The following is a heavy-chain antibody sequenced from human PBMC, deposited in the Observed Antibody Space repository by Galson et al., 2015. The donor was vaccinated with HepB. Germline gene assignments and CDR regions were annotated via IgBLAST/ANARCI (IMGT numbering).Heavy chain of an antibody. CDR3: VRDYDNSGPGFN. J-gene: IGHJ4*02. CDR2: ISASGGST. Sequence: SLRLSCAASGFTFTSYAMSWVRQAPGKGLEWVSGISASGGSTYYTDSVKGRFTISRDNSKNTLYLQMNSLRAEDTAVYYCVRDYDNSGPGFNWGPGTLVTASS. CDR1: GFTFTSYA. D-gene: IGHD3-22*01. V-gene: IGHV3-23*01.